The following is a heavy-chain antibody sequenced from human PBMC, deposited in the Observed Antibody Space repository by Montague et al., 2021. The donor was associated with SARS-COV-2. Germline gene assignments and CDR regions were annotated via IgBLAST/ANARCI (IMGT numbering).Heavy chain of an antibody. Sequence: SETLSLTCTVSGGSISSSNYYWGWIRQPPGKGLEWIGNMYYSGSTYYNPSLKSRVTISIDTSKNQFSLKLSSVTAADTAVYYCARDDIVLQGVTKGMEVWGQGTSVPSSS. V-gene: IGHV4-39*07. CDR2: MYYSGST. CDR1: GGSISSSNYY. J-gene: IGHJ6*02. D-gene: IGHD3-10*01. CDR3: ARDDIVLQGVTKGMEV.